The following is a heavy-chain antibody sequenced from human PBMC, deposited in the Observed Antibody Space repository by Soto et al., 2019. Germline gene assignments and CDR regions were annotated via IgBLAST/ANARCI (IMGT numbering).Heavy chain of an antibody. V-gene: IGHV4-59*08. CDR2: SYYSGST. J-gene: IGHJ6*03. CDR3: ARTKPRILNYYYSVDV. Sequence: QVQLQESGPGLVKPSETLSLTCTVSGGSISSYYWSWIRQPPGKGLEWIRVSYYSGSTNYNPSLKSRVTISVDTSKHQFTLKLRSVTAADTAVYYCARTKPRILNYYYSVDVGGKGTAVTVSS. CDR1: GGSISSYY.